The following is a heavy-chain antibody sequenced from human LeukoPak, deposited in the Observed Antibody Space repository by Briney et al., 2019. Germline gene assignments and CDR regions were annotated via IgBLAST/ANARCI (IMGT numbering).Heavy chain of an antibody. V-gene: IGHV4-34*01. D-gene: IGHD2-2*01. CDR3: ARRRDIVEVPAAMLRGSYDY. CDR2: INHSGTT. CDR1: GGSFSGYY. Sequence: PSETLSLTCAVYGGSFSGYYWSWIRQPPGKGLGWNGEINHSGTTHYNPSLKSRVTISVDTPKKQFSLKLSALTAAEPAVCSCARRRDIVEVPAAMLRGSYDYWGRGTVVTVS. J-gene: IGHJ4*02.